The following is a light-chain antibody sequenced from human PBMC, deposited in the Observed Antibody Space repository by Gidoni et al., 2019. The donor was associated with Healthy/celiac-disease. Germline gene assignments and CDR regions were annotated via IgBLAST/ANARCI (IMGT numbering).Light chain of an antibody. CDR3: QQSYSTHT. V-gene: IGKV1-39*01. CDR2: AAS. CDR1: QSSSSY. J-gene: IGKJ2*01. Sequence: DIQMTQSPSSLSASVVDRVTITCRASQSSSSYLNWYQQKPGKAPKLLIYAASSLQSGVPTRFSGSGSGKDITIISSRQQPEDFANYYCQQSYSTHTFGQGTKLEIK.